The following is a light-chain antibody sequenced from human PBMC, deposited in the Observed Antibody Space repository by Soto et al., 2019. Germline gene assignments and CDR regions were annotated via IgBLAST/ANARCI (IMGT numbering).Light chain of an antibody. V-gene: IGLV1-40*01. CDR3: QSYDSGLRV. CDR2: GNS. Sequence: QSVLTQPPSVSGAPGQRVTISCTGSSSNIGAGYDVHWYQQLPGTAPKLLIYGNSNRPSGVPDRFSGSKSGTSASLAITGLPAEDEADYYCQSYDSGLRVFGGGTKLTVL. J-gene: IGLJ3*02. CDR1: SSNIGAGYD.